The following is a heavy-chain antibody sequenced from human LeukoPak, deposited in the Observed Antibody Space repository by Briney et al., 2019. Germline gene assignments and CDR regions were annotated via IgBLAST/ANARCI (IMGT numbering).Heavy chain of an antibody. Sequence: GASVKVSCKLSGDTLTELSMHWVRQSPGKGLEWMGGFVPEDGETIYAQKFQGRVTMTEDTSTDTAYMELSSLRSDDTAVYFCGTLPRGHLFDSWGQGTLVTVSS. CDR3: GTLPRGHLFDS. J-gene: IGHJ4*02. D-gene: IGHD3-10*01. CDR1: GDTLTELS. CDR2: FVPEDGET. V-gene: IGHV1-24*01.